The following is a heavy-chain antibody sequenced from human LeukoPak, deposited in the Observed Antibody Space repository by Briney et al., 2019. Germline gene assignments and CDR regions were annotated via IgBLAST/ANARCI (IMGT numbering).Heavy chain of an antibody. D-gene: IGHD3-10*01. CDR1: GYTFTIYG. CDR3: ARFTSAGDWFDH. J-gene: IGHJ5*02. Sequence: ASVKVSCKASGYTFTIYGISWVRQAPGQGLEWMGWISAYNGNTNYAQKLQGRVTITTDTSTSTAYMELRSLRSDDTAVYYCARFTSAGDWFDHWGQGTLVTVSS. CDR2: ISAYNGNT. V-gene: IGHV1-18*01.